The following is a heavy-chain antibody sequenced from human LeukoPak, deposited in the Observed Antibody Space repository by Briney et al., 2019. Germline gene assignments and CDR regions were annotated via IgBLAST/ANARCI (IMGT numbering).Heavy chain of an antibody. CDR3: ARRGIAATHYYFDY. Sequence: GGSLRLSCAASGFTFSSYVMHWVRQAPGKGLEWVAIISYDGSNEYYADSVKGRFTISRDNAKNSLYLQMNSLRAEDTAVYYCARRGIAATHYYFDYWGQGTLVTVSS. D-gene: IGHD2-15*01. J-gene: IGHJ4*02. V-gene: IGHV3-30*04. CDR1: GFTFSSYV. CDR2: ISYDGSNE.